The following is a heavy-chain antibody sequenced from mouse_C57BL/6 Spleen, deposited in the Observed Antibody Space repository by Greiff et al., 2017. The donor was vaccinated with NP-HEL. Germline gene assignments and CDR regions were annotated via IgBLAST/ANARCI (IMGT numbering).Heavy chain of an antibody. V-gene: IGHV1-55*01. J-gene: IGHJ4*01. CDR3: ARLYYYGSSYDYAMDY. CDR2: IYPGSGST. Sequence: VQLQQSGAELVKPGASVKMSCKASGYTFTSYWITWVKQRPGQGLEWIGDIYPGSGSTNYTEKFKSKATLTVDTSSSTAYRQLSSLTSEDSAVYYWARLYYYGSSYDYAMDYWGQGTSVTVSS. D-gene: IGHD1-1*01. CDR1: GYTFTSYW.